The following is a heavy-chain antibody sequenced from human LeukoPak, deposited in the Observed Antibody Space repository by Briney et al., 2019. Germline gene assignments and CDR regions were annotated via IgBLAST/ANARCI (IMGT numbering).Heavy chain of an antibody. CDR2: ISYSGST. D-gene: IGHD1/OR15-1a*01. CDR1: GGSISTYY. V-gene: IGHV4-59*08. Sequence: SETLSLTSTVSGGSISTYYWSWIRQPPGKGLEWIGYISYSGSTNYNPSLKSRVTISLDTSKNQFALKLSSVTAADTAVYYCARSIIGTRSKFDYWGQGTLVTVSS. J-gene: IGHJ4*02. CDR3: ARSIIGTRSKFDY.